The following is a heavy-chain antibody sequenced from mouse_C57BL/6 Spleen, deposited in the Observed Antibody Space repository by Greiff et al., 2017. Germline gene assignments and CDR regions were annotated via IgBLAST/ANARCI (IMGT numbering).Heavy chain of an antibody. J-gene: IGHJ1*03. CDR3: ARGGYYGTGYFDV. Sequence: EVQLQESGPGLVKPSQSLSLTCSVTGYSITSGYYWNWIRQFPGNKLEWMGYISYDGSNNYNPSLKNRISITRDTSKNQLFLKLNSVTTEDTATYYCARGGYYGTGYFDVWGTGTTVTVSS. V-gene: IGHV3-6*01. D-gene: IGHD1-1*01. CDR2: ISYDGSN. CDR1: GYSITSGYY.